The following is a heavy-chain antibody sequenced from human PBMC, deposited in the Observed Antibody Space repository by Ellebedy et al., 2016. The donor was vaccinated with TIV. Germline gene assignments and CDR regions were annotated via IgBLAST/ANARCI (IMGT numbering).Heavy chain of an antibody. CDR3: AKTYYDFWSGYSPWFNP. V-gene: IGHV3-23*01. Sequence: GESLKISCAASGFTFSSYAMSWVRQAPGKGLEWVSAISGSGGSTYYADSVKGRFTISRDNSKNTLYLQMNSLRAEDTAVYYCAKTYYDFWSGYSPWFNPWGQGTLVTVSS. D-gene: IGHD3-3*01. CDR2: ISGSGGST. CDR1: GFTFSSYA. J-gene: IGHJ5*02.